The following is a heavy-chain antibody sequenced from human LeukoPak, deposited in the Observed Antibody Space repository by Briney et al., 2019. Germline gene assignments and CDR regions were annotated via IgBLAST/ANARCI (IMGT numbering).Heavy chain of an antibody. Sequence: PGGSLRLSCAASGFTFSSYAMSWVRQAPGKGLEWVSAISGSGGSTYYAASVKGRFTISRDNSKNTLYLQMNSLRAEDTAVYYCASRSGHDSSGYREAFDIWGQGTMVTVSS. V-gene: IGHV3-23*01. D-gene: IGHD3-22*01. CDR3: ASRSGHDSSGYREAFDI. CDR2: ISGSGGST. CDR1: GFTFSSYA. J-gene: IGHJ3*02.